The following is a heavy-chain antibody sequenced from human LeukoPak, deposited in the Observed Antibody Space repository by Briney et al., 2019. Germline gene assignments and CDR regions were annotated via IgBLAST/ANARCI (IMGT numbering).Heavy chain of an antibody. D-gene: IGHD2-2*01. CDR2: ISSNGGNI. CDR3: AREGCSRTSCYDY. V-gene: IGHV3-48*03. CDR1: GFTLSSYE. Sequence: GGSLRLSCAASGFTLSSYEMNWVRQAPGKGLEWVSYISSNGGNIYYADSVKGRFTISRDNAKNSLYLQMNSLRAEDTAVYYCAREGCSRTSCYDYWGQGSLVTVSS. J-gene: IGHJ4*02.